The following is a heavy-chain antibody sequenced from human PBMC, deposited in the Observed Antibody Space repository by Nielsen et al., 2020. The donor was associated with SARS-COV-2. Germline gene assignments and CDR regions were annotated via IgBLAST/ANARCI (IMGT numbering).Heavy chain of an antibody. CDR3: AKISGSQRHYFDF. V-gene: IGHV3-48*03. D-gene: IGHD1-26*01. CDR2: IGSTGTTI. J-gene: IGHJ4*02. CDR1: GFTFGGFE. Sequence: GGSLRLSCTASGFTFGGFEMNWVRQAPGKGLEWISYIGSTGTTIYYADSVKGRFTISRDNAKNSLYLQMNTLRAEDTAVFYCAKISGSQRHYFDFWGQGALVTVSS.